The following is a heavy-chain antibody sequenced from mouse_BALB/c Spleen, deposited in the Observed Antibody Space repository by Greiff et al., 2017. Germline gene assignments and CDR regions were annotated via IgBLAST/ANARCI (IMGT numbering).Heavy chain of an antibody. CDR1: GFTFSSFG. V-gene: IGHV5-17*02. J-gene: IGHJ1*01. Sequence: EVNVVESGGGLVQPGGSRKLSCAASGFTFSSFGMHWVRQAPEKGLEWVAYISSGSSTIYYADTVKGRFTISRDNPKNTLFLQMTSLRSEDTAMYYCARSARRDWYFDVWGAGTTVTVSS. CDR2: ISSGSSTI. CDR3: ARSARRDWYFDV.